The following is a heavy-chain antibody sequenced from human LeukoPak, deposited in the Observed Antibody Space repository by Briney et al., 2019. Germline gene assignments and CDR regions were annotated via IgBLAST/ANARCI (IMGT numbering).Heavy chain of an antibody. Sequence: GGSLRLSCAASGFTFSHYAMSWVRQAPGKGRERVSGIRGSGSDTFYADSVKGRFTISRDNSKNTLYLQMSSVRAEDTAVYYCANVIIVAAGYEYFQHWGQGTLVSVSS. CDR3: ANVIIVAAGYEYFQH. V-gene: IGHV3-23*01. CDR2: IRGSGSDT. D-gene: IGHD6-13*01. CDR1: GFTFSHYA. J-gene: IGHJ1*01.